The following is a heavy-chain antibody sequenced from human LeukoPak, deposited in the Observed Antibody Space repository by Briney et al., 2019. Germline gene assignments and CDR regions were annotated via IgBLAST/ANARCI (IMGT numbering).Heavy chain of an antibody. CDR1: GFTLSKIS. J-gene: IGHJ4*02. CDR2: VGHEDGTT. CDR3: ATGAIVFDY. D-gene: IGHD3-22*01. Sequence: ASVRVSCTVSGFTLSKISIDWVRQSPGKGPEWMGRVGHEDGTTIHAQKFQGRFNMTVDTATDTAYLEMSSLMSADTAIYYCATGAIVFDYWGQGTLVTVSS. V-gene: IGHV1-24*01.